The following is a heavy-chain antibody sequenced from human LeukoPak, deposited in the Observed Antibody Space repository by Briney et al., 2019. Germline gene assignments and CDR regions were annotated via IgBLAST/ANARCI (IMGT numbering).Heavy chain of an antibody. J-gene: IGHJ4*02. D-gene: IGHD1-26*01. CDR2: MNPNSGNT. V-gene: IGHV1-8*02. CDR1: GYTFTSYD. Sequence: ASVKVSCKASGYTFTSYDINWVRQATGQGLEWMGWMNPNSGNTGYAQKFQGRVTMTRDMSTSTVYMELSSLRSEDTAVYYCARGSGSYRPGPDYWGQGTLVTVSS. CDR3: ARGSGSYRPGPDY.